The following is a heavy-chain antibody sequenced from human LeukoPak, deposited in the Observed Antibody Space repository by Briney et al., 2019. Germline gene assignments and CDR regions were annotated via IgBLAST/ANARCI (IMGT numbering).Heavy chain of an antibody. D-gene: IGHD6-13*01. CDR3: ASITIAAAGGSDY. CDR1: GGSISSYY. J-gene: IGHJ4*02. CDR2: IYHSGST. Sequence: SETLSLTCTVSGGSISSYYWSWIRQPPGKGLEWIGYIYHSGSTYYNPSLKSRVTISVDRSKNQFSLKLSSVTAADTAVYYCASITIAAAGGSDYWGQGTLVTASS. V-gene: IGHV4-59*12.